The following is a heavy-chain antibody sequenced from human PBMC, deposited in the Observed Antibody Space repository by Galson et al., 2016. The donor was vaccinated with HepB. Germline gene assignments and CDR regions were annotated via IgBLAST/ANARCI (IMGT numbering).Heavy chain of an antibody. D-gene: IGHD2-21*01. CDR3: AHSGDYSLNY. J-gene: IGHJ4*02. V-gene: IGHV4-4*02. Sequence: ETLSLTCAVSGGSISSGNWWCWVRQPPGKGLEWIAEIHHSGSTNYNPSLKSRVTISVDKNKNQFSLRLSSVNAADTAVYYCAHSGDYSLNYWGQGTLVTVSS. CDR2: IHHSGST. CDR1: GGSISSGNW.